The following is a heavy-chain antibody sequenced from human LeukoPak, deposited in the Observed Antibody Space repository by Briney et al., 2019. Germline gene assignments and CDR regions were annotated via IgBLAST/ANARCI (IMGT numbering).Heavy chain of an antibody. D-gene: IGHD6-19*01. V-gene: IGHV3-23*01. Sequence: GGSLRLSCAASGFTFSSYAMSWVRQAPGKGLEWVSAISGSGGSTYYADSVKGRSTISRDNSKNTLYLQMNSLRAEDTAVYYCAKDLWLVPNYFDYWGQGTLVTVSS. J-gene: IGHJ4*02. CDR2: ISGSGGST. CDR1: GFTFSSYA. CDR3: AKDLWLVPNYFDY.